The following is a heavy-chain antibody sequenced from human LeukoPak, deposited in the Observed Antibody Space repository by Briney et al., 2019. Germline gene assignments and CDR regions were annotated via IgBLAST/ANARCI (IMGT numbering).Heavy chain of an antibody. Sequence: GGSLRLSCAASGFTFSSYWMSWVRQAPGKGLEWVANIKQDESEKYYVDSVKGRFTISRDNAKNSLYLQMDSLRAEDTAVYYCARTYSSGWFDYWGQGTLVTVSS. V-gene: IGHV3-7*01. CDR2: IKQDESEK. CDR1: GFTFSSYW. J-gene: IGHJ4*02. CDR3: ARTYSSGWFDY. D-gene: IGHD6-19*01.